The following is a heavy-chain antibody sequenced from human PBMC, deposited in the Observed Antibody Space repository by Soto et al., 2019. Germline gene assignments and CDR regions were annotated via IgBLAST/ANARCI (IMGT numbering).Heavy chain of an antibody. CDR3: ARSPAYDFWSGYCWFDP. CDR2: IIPIFGTA. D-gene: IGHD3-3*01. CDR1: GVTFSSYA. V-gene: IGHV1-69*13. Sequence: EASVKVSCKASGVTFSSYAISWVRQAPGQGLEWMGGIIPIFGTANYAQKFQGRVTITADESTSTAYMELSSLRSEDTAVYYCARSPAYDFWSGYCWFDPWGQGTLVTVS. J-gene: IGHJ5*02.